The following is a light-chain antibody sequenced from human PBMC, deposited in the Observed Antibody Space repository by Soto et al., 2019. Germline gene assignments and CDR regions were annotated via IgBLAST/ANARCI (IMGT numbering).Light chain of an antibody. CDR3: QQYGSSP. J-gene: IGKJ1*01. CDR1: QSVSSSY. Sequence: EIVLTQSPGTLSLSPGERATLSCRASQSVSSSYLAWYQQKPGQAPRLLIYGASSRATGIPDRFTCSGSGTDLTLTISRLEPEDFAVYYCQQYGSSPLGQGTKVEIK. V-gene: IGKV3-20*01. CDR2: GAS.